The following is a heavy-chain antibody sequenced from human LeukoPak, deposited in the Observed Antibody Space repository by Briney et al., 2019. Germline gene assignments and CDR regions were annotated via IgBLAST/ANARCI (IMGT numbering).Heavy chain of an antibody. J-gene: IGHJ4*02. CDR3: AKDILAAGLFFDY. CDR2: ISNKGSSSTT. Sequence: GGSLRLSCAASGFIFSDYYMGWVRQAPGKGLEWVSYISNKGSSSTTYYADSVKGRFTISRDDAQYSLYLQMNSLRADDTAVYYCAKDILAAGLFFDYWGQGILVTVSS. D-gene: IGHD6-13*01. V-gene: IGHV3-11*01. CDR1: GFIFSDYY.